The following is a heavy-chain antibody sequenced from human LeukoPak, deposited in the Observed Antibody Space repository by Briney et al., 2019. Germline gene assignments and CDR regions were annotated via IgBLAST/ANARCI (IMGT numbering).Heavy chain of an antibody. Sequence: GGSLRLSCAASGFTFSNSAMSWVRQAPGKGLEWVSSISTDGDTYYTDSVKGRFTISRDVSRNTLFLQMTSLRAEDTALYYCARSRSGSVAGTTDYWGQGTLVIVPS. V-gene: IGHV3-23*01. CDR2: ISTDGDT. D-gene: IGHD6-19*01. CDR3: ARSRSGSVAGTTDY. CDR1: GFTFSNSA. J-gene: IGHJ4*02.